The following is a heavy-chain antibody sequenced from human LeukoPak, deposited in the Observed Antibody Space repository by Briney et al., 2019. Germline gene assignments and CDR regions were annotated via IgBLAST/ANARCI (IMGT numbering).Heavy chain of an antibody. J-gene: IGHJ6*03. Sequence: ASLKVSCKASGYIFTQYGISWVRQAPGHGLEWMAWISTYNGNANYAQKFQGRVTMTTDTSTSTAYMELRSLSSDDTAVYYCARRTGYNFYYLDVWGQGTTVIVSS. CDR2: ISTYNGNA. V-gene: IGHV1-18*01. CDR1: GYIFTQYG. D-gene: IGHD3/OR15-3a*01. CDR3: ARRTGYNFYYLDV.